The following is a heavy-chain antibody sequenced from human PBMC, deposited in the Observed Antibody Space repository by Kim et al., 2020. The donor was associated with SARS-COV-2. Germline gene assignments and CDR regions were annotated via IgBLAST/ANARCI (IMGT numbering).Heavy chain of an antibody. CDR3: ARQRIMTTFGGTAASFDF. Sequence: GESLKISRKGSGYNFTNYWISWVRQKPGEGLEWIGRIESSDSYIKYSPSFQGHVTISADKSISTAYLQWTSLKASDTAMYFCARQRIMTTFGGTAASFDFWGQGTPDTVSS. D-gene: IGHD3-16*01. V-gene: IGHV5-10-1*01. J-gene: IGHJ4*02. CDR2: IESSDSYI. CDR1: GYNFTNYW.